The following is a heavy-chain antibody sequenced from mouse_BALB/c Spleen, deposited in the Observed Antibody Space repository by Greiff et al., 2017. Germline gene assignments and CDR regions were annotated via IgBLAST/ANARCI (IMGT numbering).Heavy chain of an antibody. V-gene: IGHV3-8*02. J-gene: IGHJ1*01. CDR1: GDSITSGY. D-gene: IGHD4-1*01. Sequence: EVQLVESGPSLVKPSQTLSLTCSVTGDSITSGYWNWIRKFPGNKLEYMGYISYSGSTYYNPSLKSRISITRDTSKNQYYLQLNSVTTEDTATYYCARSTPGGTGYFDVWGAGTTVTVSS. CDR3: ARSTPGGTGYFDV. CDR2: ISYSGST.